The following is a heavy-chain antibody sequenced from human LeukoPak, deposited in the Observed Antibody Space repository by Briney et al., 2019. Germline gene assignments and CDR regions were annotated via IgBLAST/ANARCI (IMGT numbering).Heavy chain of an antibody. CDR3: AKKPYSSGCFDP. Sequence: TGGSLRVSCAASGFTFSNYAMSWVRQAPGKGLEWVSAISGNGGRTYYADSVKGRFTISRDNSKNTLYLQMNSLRAEDTAVYYCAKKPYSSGCFDPWGQGTLVTVSS. V-gene: IGHV3-23*01. CDR1: GFTFSNYA. D-gene: IGHD6-19*01. CDR2: ISGNGGRT. J-gene: IGHJ5*02.